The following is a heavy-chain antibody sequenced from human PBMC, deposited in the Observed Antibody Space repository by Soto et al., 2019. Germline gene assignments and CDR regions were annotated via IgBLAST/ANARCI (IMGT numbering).Heavy chain of an antibody. CDR3: ARDLGYYYDSSGYYYGGWFDP. Sequence: SETLSLTCTVSGGSIRSYYWSWIRQPAGKGLEWIGRIYTSGSTNYNPSLKSRVTMSVDTSKNQFSLKLSSVTAADTAVYHCARDLGYYYDSSGYYYGGWFDPWGQGTLVT. J-gene: IGHJ5*02. CDR1: GGSIRSYY. D-gene: IGHD3-22*01. V-gene: IGHV4-4*07. CDR2: IYTSGST.